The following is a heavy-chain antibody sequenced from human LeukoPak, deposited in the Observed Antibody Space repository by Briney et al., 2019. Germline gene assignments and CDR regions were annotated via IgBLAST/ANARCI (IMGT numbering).Heavy chain of an antibody. V-gene: IGHV1-8*03. CDR1: GYTFTSYD. D-gene: IGHD6-13*01. CDR2: MNPNSGNT. J-gene: IGHJ5*02. CDR3: ARGSGSSSSWYGGDWFDP. Sequence: ASVKVSCKASGYTFTSYDINCVRQATVQGLEWMGWMNPNSGNTGYAQKFQGRVTITRNTSISTAYMELSSLRSEDTAVYYCARGSGSSSSWYGGDWFDPWGQGTLVTVSS.